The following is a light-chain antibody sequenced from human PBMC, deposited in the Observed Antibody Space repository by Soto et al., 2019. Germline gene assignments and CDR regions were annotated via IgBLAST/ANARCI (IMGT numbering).Light chain of an antibody. CDR2: KDS. CDR1: ALPKQY. CDR3: QSADSSGTS. J-gene: IGLJ2*01. V-gene: IGLV3-25*03. Sequence: SYELTQPPSVSVSPGQTGRITCSGDALPKQYAYWYQQKPGQAPVLVIYKDSERPSGIPERFSGSSSGTTVTLTISGVQAEDEADYYCQSADSSGTSFGGGTQLTVL.